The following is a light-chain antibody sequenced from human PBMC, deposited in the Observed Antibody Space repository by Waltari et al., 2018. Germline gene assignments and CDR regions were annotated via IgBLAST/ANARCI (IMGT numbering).Light chain of an antibody. CDR2: DAS. CDR1: RGISNS. CDR3: EQGYGTPYT. V-gene: IGKV1-NL1*01. Sequence: DIQMTQSPSSLSASVGDRVIITCRASRGISNSLAWYQQKPGKAPNLLLYDASRLETGVPSRFRGSGTGKDYTLTISSPQPEGFATYFCEQGYGTPYTFGQGAKLEIK. J-gene: IGKJ2*01.